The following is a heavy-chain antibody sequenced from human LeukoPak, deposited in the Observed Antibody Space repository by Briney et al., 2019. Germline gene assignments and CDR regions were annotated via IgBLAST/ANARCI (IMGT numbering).Heavy chain of an antibody. D-gene: IGHD6-25*01. CDR1: GYTFTGYY. J-gene: IGHJ4*02. CDR3: ARVGSAAATADY. CDR2: INPRGGST. V-gene: IGHV1-46*01. Sequence: ASVKVPCKASGYTFTGYYMHWVRQAPGQGPEWMGIINPRGGSTDYAQKFQGRITMTSDTSTSTVYMELNSLRSDDTAVYFCARVGSAAATADYWGQGTLVTVSS.